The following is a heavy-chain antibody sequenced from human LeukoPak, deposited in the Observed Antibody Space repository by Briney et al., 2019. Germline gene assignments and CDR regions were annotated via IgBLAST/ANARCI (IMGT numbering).Heavy chain of an antibody. CDR2: ITAYNGNT. J-gene: IGHJ6*03. D-gene: IGHD3-10*01. CDR3: ARVKYGSGSLIYYYYYMDV. CDR1: GYTFTNYG. V-gene: IGHV1-18*01. Sequence: VASVKVSCKASGYTFTNYGFSWVRQAPGQGLEWMGWITAYNGNTNYAQKLQGRVTMTTDTSTSTAYMELRSLRSDDTAVYYCARVKYGSGSLIYYYYYMDVWGKGTTVTISS.